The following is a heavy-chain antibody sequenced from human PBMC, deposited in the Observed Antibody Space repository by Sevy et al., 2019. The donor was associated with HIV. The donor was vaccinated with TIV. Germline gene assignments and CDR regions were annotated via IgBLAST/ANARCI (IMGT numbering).Heavy chain of an antibody. J-gene: IGHJ4*02. CDR2: IYYSGST. Sequence: SETLSLTCTVSGGSISSGGYYWSWIRQHPGKGLEWIGYIYYSGSTYYNPSLKSRVTISVDTSKNQFSLKLISVTAADTAVYYCARGRRKDPFDYWGQGTLVTVSS. CDR1: GGSISSGGYY. CDR3: ARGRRKDPFDY. V-gene: IGHV4-31*03.